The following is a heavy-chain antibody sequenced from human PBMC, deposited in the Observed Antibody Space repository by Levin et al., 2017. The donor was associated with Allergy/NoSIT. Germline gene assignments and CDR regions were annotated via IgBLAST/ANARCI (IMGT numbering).Heavy chain of an antibody. CDR3: AREGFWTD. V-gene: IGHV3-11*06. CDR1: GFRFSDYY. CDR2: ISVSGRET. J-gene: IGHJ4*02. D-gene: IGHD3/OR15-3a*01. Sequence: SCAASGFRFSDYYMSWIRQVPGKGLEWVSYISVSGRETNYADVVKGRFTISRDNAKNSLSLQMNGLRVDDSAVYYCAREGFWTDWGQGTLVTVSS.